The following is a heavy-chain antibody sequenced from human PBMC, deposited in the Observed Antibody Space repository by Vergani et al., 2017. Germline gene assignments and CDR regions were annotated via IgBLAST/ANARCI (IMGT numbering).Heavy chain of an antibody. V-gene: IGHV4-39*01. CDR3: ASGKYYSXSTSHFRGRYFDV. J-gene: IGHJ2*01. CDR2: IYNSGNG. CDR1: GDSIISRSYY. D-gene: IGHD3-16*01. Sequence: QMQLQESGPGLVKASETLYLTCTVSGDSIISRSYYWGWIRQPPGKGLEWIGSIYNSGNGDSSSSLKSRVTISADTSKNQFSLRLTSVTAADTAVYYCASGKYYSXSTSHFRGRYFDVWGRGTLVTVPS.